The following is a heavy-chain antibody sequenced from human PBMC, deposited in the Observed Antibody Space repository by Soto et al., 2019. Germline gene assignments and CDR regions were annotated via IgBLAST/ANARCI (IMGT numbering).Heavy chain of an antibody. V-gene: IGHV5-51*01. CDR2: IYPGDSDT. D-gene: IGHD3-22*01. CDR1: GYSFTSYW. Sequence: RGESLKISCKGSGYSFTSYWIGWVRQMPGKGLEWMGIIYPGDSDTRYSPSFQGQVTISVDTSKNQFSLKLSSVTAADTAVYYCARHNYDSSGYYHYYYGMDVWGQGTTVTVSS. J-gene: IGHJ6*02. CDR3: ARHNYDSSGYYHYYYGMDV.